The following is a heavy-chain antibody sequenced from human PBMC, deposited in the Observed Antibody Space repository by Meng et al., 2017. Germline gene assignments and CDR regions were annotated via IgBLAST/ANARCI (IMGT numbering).Heavy chain of an antibody. CDR2: IIPIFGTA. CDR3: AREIAAAYCGGDCYL. D-gene: IGHD2-21*02. V-gene: IGHV1-69*01. CDR1: GGTFSSYA. Sequence: QVPLVQSGAEVKRPGSPVKVSCKAFGGTFSSYAISWVRQAPGQGLEWMGGIIPIFGTANYAQKFQGRVTITADESTSTAYMELSSLRSEDTAVYYCAREIAAAYCGGDCYLWGQGTLVTVSS. J-gene: IGHJ5*02.